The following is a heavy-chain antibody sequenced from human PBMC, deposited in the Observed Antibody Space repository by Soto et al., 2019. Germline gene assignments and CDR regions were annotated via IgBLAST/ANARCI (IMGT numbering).Heavy chain of an antibody. Sequence: EVRLVESGGGLVNPGGSLRLSCVASGLSFSDYIMNWVRRAPGKGLEWVSSISASKSYIYYADSVKGRFTISRDNAKNSLYLQMNSLRGEDTAMYYCAAGKRSCSSTSCHRSGFDPWGQGTLVTVS. CDR1: GLSFSDYI. CDR3: AAGKRSCSSTSCHRSGFDP. J-gene: IGHJ5*02. V-gene: IGHV3-21*01. CDR2: ISASKSYI. D-gene: IGHD2-2*01.